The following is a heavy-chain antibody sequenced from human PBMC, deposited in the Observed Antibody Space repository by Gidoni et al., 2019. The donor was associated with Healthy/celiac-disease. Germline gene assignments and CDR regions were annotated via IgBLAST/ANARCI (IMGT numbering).Heavy chain of an antibody. CDR3: ARHWVVTATRDAFDI. CDR2: IYYSGST. J-gene: IGHJ3*02. D-gene: IGHD2-21*02. CDR1: VGSIRSSSYY. Sequence: QLQLQESGPGLVNPSETLSLTCTVSVGSIRSSSYYWGWIRQPPGKGLEWIGSIYYSGSTYYNPSLKSRVTISVDTSKNQFSLKLSSVTAADTAVYYCARHWVVTATRDAFDIWGQGTMVTVSS. V-gene: IGHV4-39*01.